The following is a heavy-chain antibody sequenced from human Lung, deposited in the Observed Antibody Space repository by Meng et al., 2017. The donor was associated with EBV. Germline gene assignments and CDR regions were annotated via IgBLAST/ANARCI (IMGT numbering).Heavy chain of an antibody. J-gene: IGHJ4*02. D-gene: IGHD5-18*01. Sequence: QVQRQESGPGLVKPSDTLSLACAVSGYTISSSNWWGWIRQPPGKGLEWIGYIYYSGSTYYNPCLKSLVSISVDTSNNQFSLKLSSVTAADTAVYYCARAVDTGYFDYWGQGTLVTVSS. V-gene: IGHV4-28*03. CDR2: IYYSGST. CDR1: GYTISSSNW. CDR3: ARAVDTGYFDY.